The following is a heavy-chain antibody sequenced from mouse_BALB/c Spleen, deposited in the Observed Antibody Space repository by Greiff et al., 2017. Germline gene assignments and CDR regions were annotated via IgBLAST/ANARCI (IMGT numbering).Heavy chain of an antibody. J-gene: IGHJ4*01. Sequence: EVKLVESGPELVKPGASVKISCKASGYSFTGYFMNWVKQSHGKSLEWIGRINPYNGDTFYNQKFKGKATLTVDKSSSTAHMELLSLTSEDSAVYYCGRRLRRDYYAMDYWGQGTSVTVSS. CDR1: GYSFTGYF. V-gene: IGHV1-37*01. CDR2: INPYNGDT. CDR3: GRRLRRDYYAMDY. D-gene: IGHD2-4*01.